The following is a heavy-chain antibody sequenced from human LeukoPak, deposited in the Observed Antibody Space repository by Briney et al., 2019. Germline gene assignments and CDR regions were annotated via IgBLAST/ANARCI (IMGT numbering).Heavy chain of an antibody. CDR3: ARGDDYSNYSGYYYYYMDV. Sequence: SETLSLTCTVSGGSISSSSYYWSWIRQPAGKGLEWIGRIYTSGSTNYNPSLKSRVTISVDTSKNQFSLKLSSVTAADTAVYYCARGDDYSNYSGYYYYYMDVWGKGTTVTVSS. D-gene: IGHD4-11*01. V-gene: IGHV4-61*02. CDR1: GGSISSSSYY. J-gene: IGHJ6*03. CDR2: IYTSGST.